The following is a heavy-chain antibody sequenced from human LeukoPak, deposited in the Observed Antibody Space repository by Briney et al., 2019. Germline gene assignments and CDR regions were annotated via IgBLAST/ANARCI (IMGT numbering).Heavy chain of an antibody. CDR1: GFTFTSYG. V-gene: IGHV3-33*01. Sequence: GGSLRLSCAASGFTFTSYGMHWVRQAPGKGLEWVAAIWSDGSKQIYEDSVRGRFTISRDDSKNTLYLHMNSLRVEDAAVYYCARGIKNYYGVDVWGQGTTVTVSS. CDR3: ARGIKNYYGVDV. CDR2: IWSDGSKQ. D-gene: IGHD2-15*01. J-gene: IGHJ6*02.